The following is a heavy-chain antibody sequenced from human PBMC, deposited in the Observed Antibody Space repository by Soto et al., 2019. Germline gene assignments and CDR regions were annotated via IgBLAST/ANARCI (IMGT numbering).Heavy chain of an antibody. CDR2: IFYFGST. V-gene: IGHV4-59*08. CDR3: ARHSPDFDWLSQFDY. J-gene: IGHJ4*02. CDR1: GGSISSYY. Sequence: SETLSLTCTVSGGSISSYYWSWIRQTPGKGLEWIGDIFYFGSTNYDPSLKSRVTLSIDTSKNQLSLKLSSVTAADTAVYYCARHSPDFDWLSQFDYWGQGTLVTVSS. D-gene: IGHD3-9*01.